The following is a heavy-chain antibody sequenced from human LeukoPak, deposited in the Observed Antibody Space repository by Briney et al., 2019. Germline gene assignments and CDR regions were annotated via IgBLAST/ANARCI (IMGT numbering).Heavy chain of an antibody. D-gene: IGHD6-13*01. CDR3: ARGGGSSWTQRGYFQY. CDR1: GYTFTSCG. J-gene: IGHJ1*01. V-gene: IGHV1-8*02. Sequence: ASVKVSCKASGYTFTSCGISWVRPAPGQGLEWMRWMNPNSGNTGYAQKFQGRVSMTRDTSTSTAYMELSSLTSEDTAVYYCARGGGSSWTQRGYFQYWGQGTLVTVSS. CDR2: MNPNSGNT.